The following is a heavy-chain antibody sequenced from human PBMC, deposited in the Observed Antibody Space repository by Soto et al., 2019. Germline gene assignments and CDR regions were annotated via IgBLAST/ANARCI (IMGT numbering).Heavy chain of an antibody. V-gene: IGHV4-4*02. CDR1: GGSISSSNW. J-gene: IGHJ4*02. CDR2: IYHSGST. Sequence: QVPLQESGPGLVKPSGTLSLTCAVSGGSISSSNWWSWVRQPPGKGLEWIGEIYHSGSTNYNPSLKSRVTLSVHKSKSPLSMKLRPVTAAATAVYSGARTPWDGSARYYCDYWGQGTLVTVSS. D-gene: IGHD1-26*01. CDR3: ARTPWDGSARYYCDY.